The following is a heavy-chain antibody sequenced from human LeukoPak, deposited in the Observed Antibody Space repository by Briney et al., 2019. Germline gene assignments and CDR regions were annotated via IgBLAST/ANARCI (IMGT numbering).Heavy chain of an antibody. CDR1: GFGFSSYS. Sequence: GGSLRLSCAASGFGFSSYSMNWVRQALGKGLEWVSSVSGSSSYISYADSVKGRFTISRDNAKKSLYLQMNSLRAEDTAVYYCARDIPRGSRYYFDYWGQGTLVTVSS. D-gene: IGHD3-22*01. V-gene: IGHV3-21*01. CDR3: ARDIPRGSRYYFDY. J-gene: IGHJ4*02. CDR2: VSGSSSYI.